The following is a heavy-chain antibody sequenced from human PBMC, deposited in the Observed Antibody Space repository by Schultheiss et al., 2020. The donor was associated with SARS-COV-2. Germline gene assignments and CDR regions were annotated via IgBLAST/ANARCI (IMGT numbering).Heavy chain of an antibody. D-gene: IGHD3-3*01. CDR3: ARTIRITIFGVVQYYDY. Sequence: ESLKISCAASGFTVSSNYMSWVRQAPGKGLEWIGEINHSGSTYYNPSLKSRVTISVDTSKNQFSLKLSSVTAADTAVYYCARTIRITIFGVVQYYDYWGQGTLVTVSS. CDR2: INHSGST. V-gene: IGHV4-34*01. CDR1: GFTVSSNY. J-gene: IGHJ4*02.